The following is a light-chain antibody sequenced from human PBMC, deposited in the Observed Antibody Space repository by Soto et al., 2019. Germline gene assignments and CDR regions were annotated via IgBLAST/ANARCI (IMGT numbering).Light chain of an antibody. Sequence: EIVMTQSPATLSVSPGERATLSCRASQSVSSNLAWYQQKPGQAPRLLMYGASTRATGFPARFSGSGSGTEFTLTISSLQSEDFAVYYCQQYNKWPGTFGQGTKVEIK. V-gene: IGKV3-15*01. J-gene: IGKJ1*01. CDR2: GAS. CDR3: QQYNKWPGT. CDR1: QSVSSN.